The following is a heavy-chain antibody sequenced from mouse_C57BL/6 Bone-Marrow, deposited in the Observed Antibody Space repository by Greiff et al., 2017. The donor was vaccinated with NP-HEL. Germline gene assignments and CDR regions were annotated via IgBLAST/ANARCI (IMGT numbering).Heavy chain of an antibody. J-gene: IGHJ2*01. CDR1: GFTIRDDY. V-gene: IGHV14-4*01. CDR3: TTPLYDGDDEVY. D-gene: IGHD2-3*01. Sequence: VQLQQSGAELVRPGASVKFSCTASGFTIRDDYMNWVKQRPEQGLEWIGWIDPEDGDTEYAWKFQGKATLTADTSSNTAYLQLSSLTSEDTAVYYCTTPLYDGDDEVYGGQGTTLTVSS. CDR2: IDPEDGDT.